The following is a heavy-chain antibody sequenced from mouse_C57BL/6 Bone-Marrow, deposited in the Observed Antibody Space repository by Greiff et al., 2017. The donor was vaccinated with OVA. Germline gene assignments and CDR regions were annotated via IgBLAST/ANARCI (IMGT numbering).Heavy chain of an antibody. CDR2: IYPRSGNT. Sequence: VQLQQSGAELARPGASVKLSCKASGYTFTSYGISWVKQRTGQGLEWIGEIYPRSGNTYYNEKFKGKATLTADKSSRTAYMELRSLTSEDSAVYFCARSYYGSSFVFDYWGQGTTLTVSS. CDR1: GYTFTSYG. D-gene: IGHD1-1*01. V-gene: IGHV1-81*01. CDR3: ARSYYGSSFVFDY. J-gene: IGHJ2*01.